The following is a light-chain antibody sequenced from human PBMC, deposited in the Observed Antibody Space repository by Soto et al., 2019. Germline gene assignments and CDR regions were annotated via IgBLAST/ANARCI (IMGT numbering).Light chain of an antibody. CDR2: EVR. V-gene: IGLV2-14*01. CDR3: SSYAGSRTHVL. CDR1: NRDVGSYNL. Sequence: QSALTQPASVSGSPGQSITIACTGTNRDVGSYNLVSWYQQRPGEAPKLIISEVRNRPSGISYRFTGSKSGNTASLTISGLQAEDEADYYCSSYAGSRTHVLFGGGTKVTVL. J-gene: IGLJ2*01.